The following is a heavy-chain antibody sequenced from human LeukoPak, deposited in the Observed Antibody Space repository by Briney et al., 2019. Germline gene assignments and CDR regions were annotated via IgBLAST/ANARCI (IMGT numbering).Heavy chain of an antibody. CDR2: ISSSGSTI. CDR1: GFTFSSYE. CDR3: ARDAVGARVDAFDI. J-gene: IGHJ3*02. D-gene: IGHD1-26*01. Sequence: TGGPLRLSCAASGFTFSSYEMNWVRQAPGKGLEWVSYISSSGSTIYYADSVKGRFTISRDNAKNSLYLQMNSLRAEDTAVYYCARDAVGARVDAFDIWGQGTMVTVSS. V-gene: IGHV3-48*03.